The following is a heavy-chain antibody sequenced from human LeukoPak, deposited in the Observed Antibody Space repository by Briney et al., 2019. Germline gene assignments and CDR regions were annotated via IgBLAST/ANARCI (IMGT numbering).Heavy chain of an antibody. D-gene: IGHD2-2*01. Sequence: ASVKVSCKASGYTFTGYYMHWVRQAPGQGLEWMGWINPNSGGTNYAQKFQGRVTMTRDTSISTAYMELSRLRSDDTAVYYCARGGAKIVVVPAAIWSWFDPWGQGTLVNVSS. CDR1: GYTFTGYY. CDR3: ARGGAKIVVVPAAIWSWFDP. J-gene: IGHJ5*02. V-gene: IGHV1-2*02. CDR2: INPNSGGT.